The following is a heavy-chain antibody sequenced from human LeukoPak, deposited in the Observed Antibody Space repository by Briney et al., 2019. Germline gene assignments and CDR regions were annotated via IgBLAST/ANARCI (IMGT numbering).Heavy chain of an antibody. CDR3: ARARYIAVALDYYYYGMDV. Sequence: GGSLRLSCAASGFTFSSYAMHWVRQAPGKGLEWVAVISYDGSNKYYADSVKGRFTISRDNSKNTLYLQMNSLRAEDTAVYYCARARYIAVALDYYYYGMDVWGQGTTVTVSS. CDR2: ISYDGSNK. D-gene: IGHD6-19*01. J-gene: IGHJ6*02. V-gene: IGHV3-30-3*01. CDR1: GFTFSSYA.